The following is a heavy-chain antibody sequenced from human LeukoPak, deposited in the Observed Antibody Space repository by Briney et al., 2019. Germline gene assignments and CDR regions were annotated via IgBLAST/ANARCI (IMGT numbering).Heavy chain of an antibody. CDR2: INPNSGGT. CDR1: GYTFTGYY. Sequence: ASVKVSCKASGYTFTGYYMHWVRQAPGQGLEWTGWINPNSGGTNYAQKFQGWVTMTRDTSISTAYMELSRLRSDDTAVYYCARVGFSPRGFAFDIWGQGTMVTVSS. D-gene: IGHD3-3*01. J-gene: IGHJ3*02. CDR3: ARVGFSPRGFAFDI. V-gene: IGHV1-2*04.